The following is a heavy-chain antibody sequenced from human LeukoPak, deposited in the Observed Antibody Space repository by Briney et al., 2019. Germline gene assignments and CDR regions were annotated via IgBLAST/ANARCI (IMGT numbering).Heavy chain of an antibody. J-gene: IGHJ4*02. Sequence: GGSLRLSCAASGFTFSSYSMNWVRQAPGKGLVWVSGINSDGTSPIYADSVKGRFTISRDNAKKTLYLQMNSLRAEDTAVYYCSRGYSGGFDYWGQGTLVTVSS. CDR3: SRGYSGGFDY. V-gene: IGHV3-74*01. D-gene: IGHD2-15*01. CDR1: GFTFSSYS. CDR2: INSDGTSP.